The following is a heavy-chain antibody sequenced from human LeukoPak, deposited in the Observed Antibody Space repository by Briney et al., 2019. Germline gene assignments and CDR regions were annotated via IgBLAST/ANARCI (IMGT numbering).Heavy chain of an antibody. CDR1: GGSISSYY. D-gene: IGHD6-19*01. Sequence: SETLSLTCTVSGGSISSYYWGWIRQPPGKGLEWIGSIYYSGSTYYNPFLKSRVTISVDTSKNQFSLKLSSVTAADTAVYYCARGIAVAGTAFDYWGQGTLVTVSS. V-gene: IGHV4-39*07. CDR2: IYYSGST. J-gene: IGHJ4*02. CDR3: ARGIAVAGTAFDY.